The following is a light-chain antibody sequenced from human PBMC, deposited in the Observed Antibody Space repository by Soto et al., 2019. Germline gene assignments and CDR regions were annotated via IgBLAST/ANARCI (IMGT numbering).Light chain of an antibody. J-gene: IGKJ5*01. CDR3: QHYDTLS. CDR2: GAS. CDR1: QSVRSTY. Sequence: ETVLTQSPATLSLSPGERATLSCRASQSVRSTYLAWYQQKPGQAPRLLIYGASSRATGIPDRFAGSGSGTDFILTISRLEPEDFAVYYCQHYDTLSFGQGTRLEIK. V-gene: IGKV3-20*01.